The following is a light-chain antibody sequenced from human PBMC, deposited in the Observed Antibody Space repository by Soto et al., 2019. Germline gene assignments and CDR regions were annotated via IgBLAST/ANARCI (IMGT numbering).Light chain of an antibody. CDR3: AAWDDSLNGYV. V-gene: IGLV1-44*01. J-gene: IGLJ1*01. Sequence: QSVLTQPPSASGTPGQRVTISCSGGSSNIGTNAVNWYQQLPVTAPKLLIYNNNQRPSGVPDRFSGSKSGTSASLAIIGFQSEDEADYYCAAWDDSLNGYVFGTGTKVTVL. CDR2: NNN. CDR1: SSNIGTNA.